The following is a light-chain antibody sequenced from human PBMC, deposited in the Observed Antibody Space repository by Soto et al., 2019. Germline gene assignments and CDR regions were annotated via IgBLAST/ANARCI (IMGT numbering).Light chain of an antibody. V-gene: IGKV1-6*01. CDR2: AAS. J-gene: IGKJ1*01. CDR3: LQDYSYPWT. Sequence: AIPMTQSPSSLSASVGDRVTITCRASQGIGSDLGWYQQNPGKAPKLLIFAASSLQSGVPSRFSGSGSGTDFTLTISSLQPEDFATYYCLQDYSYPWTFGQGTKVDIK. CDR1: QGIGSD.